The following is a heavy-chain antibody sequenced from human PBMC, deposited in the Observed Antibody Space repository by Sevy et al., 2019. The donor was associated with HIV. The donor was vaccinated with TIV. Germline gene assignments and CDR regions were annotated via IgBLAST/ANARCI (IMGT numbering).Heavy chain of an antibody. Sequence: GGSLRLSCVASGFTFRSFSMHWVRQAPGKGLEWVAAIWYDGRTERYADSVQGRFTISRDNSKKTLYLHMNSLTDEDTAIYYCARDAARVIVPTAGFDSWGKGTLVTVSS. J-gene: IGHJ5*01. CDR3: ARDAARVIVPTAGFDS. D-gene: IGHD1-1*01. CDR2: IWYDGRTE. CDR1: GFTFRSFS. V-gene: IGHV3-33*01.